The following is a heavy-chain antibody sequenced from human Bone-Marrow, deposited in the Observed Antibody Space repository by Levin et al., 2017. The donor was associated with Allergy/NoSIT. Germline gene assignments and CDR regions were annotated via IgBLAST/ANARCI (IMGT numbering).Heavy chain of an antibody. J-gene: IGHJ5*02. Sequence: ASVKVSCEASGYTFTGYYMHWVRQAPGQGLEWMGWINPNSGGTNYAQKFQGRVTMTRDTSISTAYMELSRLRSDDTAVYYCAREKGIVVVPAAINWFDPWGQGTLVTVSS. D-gene: IGHD2-2*02. CDR3: AREKGIVVVPAAINWFDP. V-gene: IGHV1-2*02. CDR1: GYTFTGYY. CDR2: INPNSGGT.